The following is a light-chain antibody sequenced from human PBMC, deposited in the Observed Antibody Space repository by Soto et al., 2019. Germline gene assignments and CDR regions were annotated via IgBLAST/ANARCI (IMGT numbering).Light chain of an antibody. J-gene: IGKJ1*01. CDR2: GAS. CDR1: QSVSSSY. CDR3: QQYGSSLSWT. Sequence: EIVLTQSPCTLSLSPGEIATLSCRASQSVSSSYLAWYQQKPGQAPRLLIYGASSRATGIPDRFSGSGSGTDFTLTISRLEPEDFAVYYCQQYGSSLSWTFGQGTKVDI. V-gene: IGKV3-20*01.